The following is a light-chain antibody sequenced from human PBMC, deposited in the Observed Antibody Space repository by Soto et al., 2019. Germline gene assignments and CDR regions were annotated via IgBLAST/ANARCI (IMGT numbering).Light chain of an antibody. J-gene: IGKJ2*01. V-gene: IGKV3-20*01. CDR1: QSVRSIY. CDR3: QQYGSSPLYT. CDR2: GAS. Sequence: EIVLTQSPGTLSLSPGERATLSCRASQSVRSIYLGWYQQKPGQAPRLLIYGASTRATGIPDRFSGSGSGTDFTLTISRLEPEDFAVYYCQQYGSSPLYTFGQGTKREI.